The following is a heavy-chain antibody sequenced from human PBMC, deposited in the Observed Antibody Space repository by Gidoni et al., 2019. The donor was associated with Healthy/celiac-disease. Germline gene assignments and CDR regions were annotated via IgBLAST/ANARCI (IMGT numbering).Heavy chain of an antibody. CDR1: GFTFSSYA. Sequence: QVQLVESGGGVVQPGRSLRRSCAASGFTFSSYAMHWVRQAPGKGLDWVAVISYDGSNKYYADSVKGRFTISRDNSKNTLYLQMNSLRAEDTAVYYCARDGEPGGWELGHYWGQGTLVTVSS. CDR2: ISYDGSNK. CDR3: ARDGEPGGWELGHY. V-gene: IGHV3-30-3*01. D-gene: IGHD3-10*01. J-gene: IGHJ4*02.